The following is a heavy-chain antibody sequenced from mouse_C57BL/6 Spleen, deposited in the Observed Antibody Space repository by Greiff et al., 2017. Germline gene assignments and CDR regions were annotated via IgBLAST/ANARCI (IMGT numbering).Heavy chain of an antibody. J-gene: IGHJ2*01. CDR1: GYTFTSYT. CDR2: INPSSGYT. Sequence: VQLQQSGAELARPGASVKMSCKASGYTFTSYTMHWVKQRPGQGLEWIGYINPSSGYTKYNQKFKDKATLTADKSSSTAYMQLSSLTSEDSAVYYCAREEVTGYYFDYWGQCTTLTVSS. V-gene: IGHV1-4*01. CDR3: AREEVTGYYFDY. D-gene: IGHD4-1*01.